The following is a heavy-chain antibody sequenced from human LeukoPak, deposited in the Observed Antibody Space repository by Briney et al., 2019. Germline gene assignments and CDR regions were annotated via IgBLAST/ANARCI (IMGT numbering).Heavy chain of an antibody. CDR3: AREGVCSSTSCYKSSDY. V-gene: IGHV4-4*07. J-gene: IGHJ4*02. Sequence: SETLSLTCTVSGGSISSYYWSWIRQPAGKGLEWIGRIYTSGSTNCNPSLKSRVTMSVDTSKNQFSLKLSSVTAADTAVYYCAREGVCSSTSCYKSSDYWGQGTLVTVSS. CDR2: IYTSGST. D-gene: IGHD2-2*02. CDR1: GGSISSYY.